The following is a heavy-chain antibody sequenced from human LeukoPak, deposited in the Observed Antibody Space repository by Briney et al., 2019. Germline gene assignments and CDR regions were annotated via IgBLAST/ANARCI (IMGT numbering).Heavy chain of an antibody. CDR1: GFTFDSYW. D-gene: IGHD1-14*01. J-gene: IGHJ4*02. Sequence: RGSLRLSCAASGFTFDSYWMSWVRQAPGQGLEWVANIKQDGNEKYYVDSVKGRFTISRDNAKNSLYLQMNSLRAEDTVVYYCARDPLTQNDHWGQGTLVSVSS. CDR3: ARDPLTQNDH. V-gene: IGHV3-7*01. CDR2: IKQDGNEK.